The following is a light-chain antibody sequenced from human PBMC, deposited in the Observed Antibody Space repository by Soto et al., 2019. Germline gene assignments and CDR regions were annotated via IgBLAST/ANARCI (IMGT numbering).Light chain of an antibody. CDR1: QSVSRSN. Sequence: EIVLTQSPDTLSLSPGERATVSCRASQSVSRSNLAWYQHKPGQAPRLLIYGTSNRATGIPDRFTGSGSVTDLTLTISSLEPEDFAVYYCEQYGSSPPSITFGQGTKVDIK. CDR2: GTS. CDR3: EQYGSSPPSIT. J-gene: IGKJ1*01. V-gene: IGKV3-20*01.